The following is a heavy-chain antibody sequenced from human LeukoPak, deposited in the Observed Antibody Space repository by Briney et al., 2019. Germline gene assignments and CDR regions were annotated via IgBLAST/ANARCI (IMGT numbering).Heavy chain of an antibody. V-gene: IGHV3-53*01. CDR2: IYSGGST. Sequence: PGGSLRLSCAASGFTVSSNYMSWARQAPGKGLEWVSVIYSGGSTYYVDSVKGRFTISRDNAKNSLYLQMNSLRAEDTAVYYCARLLNYYYSMDVWGQGTTVTVPS. CDR1: GFTVSSNY. J-gene: IGHJ6*02. CDR3: ARLLNYYYSMDV.